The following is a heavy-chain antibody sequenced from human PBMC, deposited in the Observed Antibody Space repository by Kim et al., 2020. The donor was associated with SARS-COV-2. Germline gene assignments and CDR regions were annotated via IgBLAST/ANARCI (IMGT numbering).Heavy chain of an antibody. V-gene: IGHV3-33*01. D-gene: IGHD4-17*01. Sequence: GGSLRLSCVASGFTFSTYGMHWVRQAPGKGLEWVAAIWYDGSNRDYADSVKGRFTISRDNSRNTLYLEMNNLRAEDTAVYFCARYETGTTQWGQGTLVTVSS. CDR3: ARYETGTTQ. J-gene: IGHJ4*02. CDR2: IWYDGSNR. CDR1: GFTFSTYG.